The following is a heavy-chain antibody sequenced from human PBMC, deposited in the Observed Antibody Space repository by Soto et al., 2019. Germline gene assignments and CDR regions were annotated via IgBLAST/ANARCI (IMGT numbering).Heavy chain of an antibody. CDR1: GGSISSYY. V-gene: IGHV4-59*01. D-gene: IGHD6-13*01. Sequence: SETLSLTCTASGGSISSYYWSWIRQPPGKGLEWIGYIYYSGSTNYNPSLKSRVTISVDTSKNQFSLKLSSVTAADTAVYYCERGGTGIAAAGFFNYWGQGTLVTVSS. J-gene: IGHJ4*02. CDR2: IYYSGST. CDR3: ERGGTGIAAAGFFNY.